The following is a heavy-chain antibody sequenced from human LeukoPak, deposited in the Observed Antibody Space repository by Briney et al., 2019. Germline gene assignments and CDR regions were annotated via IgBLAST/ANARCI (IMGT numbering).Heavy chain of an antibody. V-gene: IGHV1-2*02. Sequence: ASVKVSCKASGYSFPAKYMHWVRQAPGQGLEWMGWINPNSGDTTFAQKFQDRGTMTKDTFISTAYMELSSLTSDDTAVYYCARGQYRYAVDYWGQGTLVTVSS. CDR1: GYSFPAKY. CDR3: ARGQYRYAVDY. J-gene: IGHJ4*02. CDR2: INPNSGDT. D-gene: IGHD5-18*01.